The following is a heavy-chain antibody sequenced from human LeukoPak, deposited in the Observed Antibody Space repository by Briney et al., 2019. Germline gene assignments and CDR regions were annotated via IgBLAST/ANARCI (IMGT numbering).Heavy chain of an antibody. CDR3: ARDSYGNSYYYYGMDV. J-gene: IGHJ6*02. V-gene: IGHV1-2*02. CDR1: GYTFTSYG. Sequence: ASVKVSCKASGYTFTSYGISWVRQAPGQGLEWMGWINPNSGGTNYAQKFQGRVTMTRDTSISTAYMELSRLRSDDTAVYYCARDSYGNSYYYYGMDVWGQGTTVTVSS. D-gene: IGHD5-18*01. CDR2: INPNSGGT.